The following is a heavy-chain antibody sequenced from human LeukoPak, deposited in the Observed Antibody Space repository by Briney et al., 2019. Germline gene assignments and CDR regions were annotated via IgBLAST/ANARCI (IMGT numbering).Heavy chain of an antibody. CDR1: GFTFSSYA. J-gene: IGHJ4*02. CDR3: ARGQSARLDYFDY. CDR2: ISGSGGST. Sequence: GGSLRLSCAASGFTFSSYAMSWVRQAPGKGLEWVSAISGSGGSTYYADSVKGRFTISRDKAKNSLYLQMNSLRAEDTAVYYCARGQSARLDYFDYWGQGTLVTVSS. V-gene: IGHV3-23*01. D-gene: IGHD3-9*01.